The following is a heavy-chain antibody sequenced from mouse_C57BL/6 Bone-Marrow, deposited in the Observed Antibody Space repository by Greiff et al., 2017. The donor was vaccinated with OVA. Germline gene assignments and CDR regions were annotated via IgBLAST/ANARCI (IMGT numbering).Heavy chain of an antibody. CDR3: ANYDYDEKASGYFDY. J-gene: IGHJ2*01. Sequence: QVQLKESGPGLVQPSQSLSITCTVSGFSLTSYGVHWVRQSPGKGLEWLGVIWSGGSTDYNAAFISRLSISKDNSKSQVFFKMNSLQADDTAIYYCANYDYDEKASGYFDYWGQGTTLTVSS. V-gene: IGHV2-2*01. CDR1: GFSLTSYG. CDR2: IWSGGST. D-gene: IGHD2-4*01.